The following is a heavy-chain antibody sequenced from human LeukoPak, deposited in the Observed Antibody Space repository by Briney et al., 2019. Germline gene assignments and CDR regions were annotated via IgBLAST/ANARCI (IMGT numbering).Heavy chain of an antibody. V-gene: IGHV4-59*08. CDR2: INYNGAT. CDR3: ARAMTGDYYYYGMDV. Sequence: SETLSLTCTVSGGSISSVYWNWIRQPPGMGLEWIAYINYNGATKYNPSLKSRVTISVDTSKNQFSLRLTSVTAADTAVYYCARAMTGDYYYYGMDVWGQGTTVTVSS. J-gene: IGHJ6*02. CDR1: GGSISSVY.